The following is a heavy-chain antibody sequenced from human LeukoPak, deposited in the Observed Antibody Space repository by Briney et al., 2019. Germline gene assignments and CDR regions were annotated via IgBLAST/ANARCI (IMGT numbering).Heavy chain of an antibody. CDR2: INPNSGGT. CDR1: GYTFTGYY. D-gene: IGHD3-22*01. CDR3: ARATDSIVVVIETLIAAFDI. V-gene: IGHV1-2*02. Sequence: ASVKVSCKASGYTFTGYYMHWVRQAPGQGLEWMGWINPNSGGTNYAQKFQGRVTMTRDTSISTAYMELSRLRSDDTAVYYCARATDSIVVVIETLIAAFDIWGQGTMVTVSS. J-gene: IGHJ3*02.